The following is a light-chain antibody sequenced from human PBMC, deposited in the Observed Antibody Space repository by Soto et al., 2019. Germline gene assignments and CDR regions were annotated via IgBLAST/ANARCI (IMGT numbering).Light chain of an antibody. CDR3: QQYDSSPRT. CDR2: RTS. Sequence: EVVLTQSPDTLSLSPGETATLSCRASQSVDRYVAWYQQKLGQAPRLLIYRTSNRATGIPDRFSGSGSGTDFTLTISRLEPEDFAVYWCQQYDSSPRTFGQGTKVEIK. CDR1: QSVDRY. V-gene: IGKV3-20*01. J-gene: IGKJ1*01.